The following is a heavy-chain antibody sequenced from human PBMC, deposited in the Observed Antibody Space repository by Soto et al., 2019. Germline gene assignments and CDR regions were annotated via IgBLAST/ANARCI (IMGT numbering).Heavy chain of an antibody. CDR1: GGSISSGDYY. D-gene: IGHD2-21*02. J-gene: IGHJ1*01. CDR2: IYYSGST. Sequence: SETLSLTCTVSGGSISSGDYYWSWIRQPPGKGLEWIGYIYYSGSTYYNPSLESRVTISVDTSKNQFSLKLSSVTAADTAVYYCASLYCGGDCYSGYFQHWGQGTLVTVSS. V-gene: IGHV4-30-4*01. CDR3: ASLYCGGDCYSGYFQH.